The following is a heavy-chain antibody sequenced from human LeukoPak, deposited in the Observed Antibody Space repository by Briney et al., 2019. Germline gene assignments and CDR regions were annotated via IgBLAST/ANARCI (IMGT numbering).Heavy chain of an antibody. CDR1: GGSISSGGYY. V-gene: IGHV3-48*02. CDR3: AREDDDWGPNTLDV. J-gene: IGHJ3*01. CDR2: IDSGSGNI. D-gene: IGHD7-27*01. Sequence: LSLTCTVSGGSISSGGYYWSWVRQAPGKGLEWLSYIDSGSGNIYYRDSVKGRFTISRDNAQDSLYLQMDSLRDEDTAVYYCAREDDDWGPNTLDVWGQGTVVTVSS.